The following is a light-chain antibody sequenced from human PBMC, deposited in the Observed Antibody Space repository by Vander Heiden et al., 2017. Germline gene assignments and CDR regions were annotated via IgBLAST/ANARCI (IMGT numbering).Light chain of an antibody. CDR3: SSYTSSSTLDV. V-gene: IGLV2-14*01. CDR1: SSDVGGYNY. J-gene: IGLJ1*01. CDR2: DVS. Sequence: QSALTQPAPVSGSPGQTTTISCTGTSSDVGGYNYVSWYQQHPGKAPKLMIYDVSNRPSGVSNRFSGSKSGNAASLTISGLQAEDEADYYCSSYTSSSTLDVFGTGTKVTVL.